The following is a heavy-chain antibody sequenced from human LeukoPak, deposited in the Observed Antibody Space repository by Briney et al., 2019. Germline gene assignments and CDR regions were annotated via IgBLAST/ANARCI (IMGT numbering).Heavy chain of an antibody. J-gene: IGHJ4*02. V-gene: IGHV3-53*05. Sequence: GGSLRLSCAASGFTVSTNYMSWVFQPPGKGLEWISVIYSDGRTYYAESVKGRFTISRDNSKNTLYLQMGSLRAEDMAVYYCVSSDYGDYGSFDYWGQGTLVTVSS. CDR3: VSSDYGDYGSFDY. CDR2: IYSDGRT. CDR1: GFTVSTNY. D-gene: IGHD4-17*01.